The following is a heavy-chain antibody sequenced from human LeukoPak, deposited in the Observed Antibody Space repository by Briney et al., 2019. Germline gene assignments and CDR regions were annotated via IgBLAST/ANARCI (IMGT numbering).Heavy chain of an antibody. J-gene: IGHJ4*02. CDR3: VGTADYYDSSGYHPF. V-gene: IGHV1-24*01. Sequence: ASVKVSCKVSGYTLTELSMHWVRQAPGKGLEWMGGFDPEDGETIYAQKFQGRVTMTEDTSTDTAYMELSSLRSEDTAVYYCVGTADYYDSSGYHPFWGQETLVTVSS. CDR1: GYTLTELS. D-gene: IGHD3-22*01. CDR2: FDPEDGET.